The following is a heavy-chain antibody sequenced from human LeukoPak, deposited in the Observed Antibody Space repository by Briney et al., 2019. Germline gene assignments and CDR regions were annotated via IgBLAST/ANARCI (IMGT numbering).Heavy chain of an antibody. CDR3: AKLTGVAGTGDY. CDR1: GFTFSSYG. Sequence: GRSLRLSCAASGFTFSSYGMHWVRQAPGKGLEWMAVISYDGSNKYYADSVKGRFTISRDNSKNTLYLQMNSLRAEDTAVYYCAKLTGVAGTGDYWGQGTLVTVSS. J-gene: IGHJ4*02. CDR2: ISYDGSNK. V-gene: IGHV3-30*18. D-gene: IGHD6-19*01.